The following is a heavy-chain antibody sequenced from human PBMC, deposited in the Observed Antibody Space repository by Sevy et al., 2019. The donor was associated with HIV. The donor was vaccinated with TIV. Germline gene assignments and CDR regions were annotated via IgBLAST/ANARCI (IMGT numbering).Heavy chain of an antibody. D-gene: IGHD1-1*01. CDR2: IKQDGSEK. CDR3: ARVNGKGPNDYYGMDV. CDR1: GFTFSTYW. Sequence: GGSLRLSCAASGFTFSTYWMSWARKAPGKGLEWVANIKQDGSEKYYVDSVKGRFTISRDNAKNSVYLQMNSLRAEDTAVYYCARVNGKGPNDYYGMDVWGQGTTVTVSS. J-gene: IGHJ6*02. V-gene: IGHV3-7*01.